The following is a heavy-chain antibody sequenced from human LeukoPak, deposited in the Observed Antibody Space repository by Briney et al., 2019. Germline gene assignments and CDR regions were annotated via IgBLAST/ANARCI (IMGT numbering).Heavy chain of an antibody. J-gene: IGHJ4*02. D-gene: IGHD1-1*01. V-gene: IGHV4-59*01. CDR3: ASWEDDSADY. CDR1: GGSISSYY. CDR2: IYYSGST. Sequence: SQTLSLTCTVSGGSISSYYWSWIRQPPGKGLEWIGYIYYSGSTNYNPSLKSRVTISVDTSKNQFSLKLSSVTAADPAVYYCASWEDDSADYWGQGTLVTVSS.